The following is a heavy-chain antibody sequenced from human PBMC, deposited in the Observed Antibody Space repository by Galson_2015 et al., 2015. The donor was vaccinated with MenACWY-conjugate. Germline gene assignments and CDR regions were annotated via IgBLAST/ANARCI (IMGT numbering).Heavy chain of an antibody. CDR3: AKDGYGTVDY. D-gene: IGHD5-18*01. Sequence: SLRLSCAASGFTFSDYIMNWVRQVPGKGLEWVSGLSGSGDSTHYVDSVKGRFTISRDNAKSTVYLQMNSLRAEDTARYYCAKDGYGTVDYWGQGTLVTVST. V-gene: IGHV3-23*01. CDR1: GFTFSDYI. J-gene: IGHJ4*02. CDR2: LSGSGDST.